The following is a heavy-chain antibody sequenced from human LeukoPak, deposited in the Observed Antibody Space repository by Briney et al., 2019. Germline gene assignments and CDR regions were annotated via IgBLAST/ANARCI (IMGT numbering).Heavy chain of an antibody. CDR3: ASFVNYYDSSGYPVYYYYYGMDV. CDR2: ISYDGSNK. CDR1: GFTFSSYA. Sequence: GGSLRLSCAASGFTFSSYAMHWVRQAPGKGLEWVAVISYDGSNKYYADSVKARFTISRDNSKNTLYLQMNSLRAEDTAVYYCASFVNYYDSSGYPVYYYYYGMDVWGQGTTVTVSS. D-gene: IGHD3-22*01. V-gene: IGHV3-30-3*01. J-gene: IGHJ6*02.